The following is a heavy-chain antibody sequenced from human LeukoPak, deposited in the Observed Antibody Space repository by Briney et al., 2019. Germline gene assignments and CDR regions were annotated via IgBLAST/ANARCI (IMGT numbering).Heavy chain of an antibody. CDR3: ARAWDIVVVPAAIPHRNYYYYGMDV. Sequence: SVKVSCKASGGTFSSYAISWARQAPGQGLEWMGGIIPIFGTANYAQKFQGRVTITADESTSTAYMELSSLRSEDTAVYYCARAWDIVVVPAAIPHRNYYYYGMDVWGQGTTVTVSS. CDR2: IIPIFGTA. CDR1: GGTFSSYA. D-gene: IGHD2-2*02. J-gene: IGHJ6*02. V-gene: IGHV1-69*01.